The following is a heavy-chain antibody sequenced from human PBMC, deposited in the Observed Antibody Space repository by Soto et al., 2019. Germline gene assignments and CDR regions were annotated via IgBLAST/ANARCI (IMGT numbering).Heavy chain of an antibody. Sequence: QLQLQESGPGLVKPSETLSLTCTVSGGSISSSSYYWGWIRQPPGKGLEWIGSIYYSGSTYYNPSLKSRVTIAVDTSKNQCSLRLSSVTAADTAVYYCARTRAVWFDPWGQGTLVTVSS. D-gene: IGHD6-19*01. CDR3: ARTRAVWFDP. V-gene: IGHV4-39*01. CDR2: IYYSGST. J-gene: IGHJ5*02. CDR1: GGSISSSSYY.